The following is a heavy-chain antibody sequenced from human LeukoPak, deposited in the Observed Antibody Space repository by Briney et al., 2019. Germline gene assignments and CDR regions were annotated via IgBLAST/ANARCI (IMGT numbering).Heavy chain of an antibody. D-gene: IGHD3-3*01. J-gene: IGHJ5*02. V-gene: IGHV4-34*01. CDR3: ARHKIVITMLGVHRWFDP. Sequence: SETLSLTCAVYGGSFSGDYWSWIRQPPGKGLEWIGDINRSGRAVYNTSLKSRVIISVDTSKNQFSLKVNSVTAADTAVYYCARHKIVITMLGVHRWFDPWGQGTPVAVSS. CDR1: GGSFSGDY. CDR2: INRSGRA.